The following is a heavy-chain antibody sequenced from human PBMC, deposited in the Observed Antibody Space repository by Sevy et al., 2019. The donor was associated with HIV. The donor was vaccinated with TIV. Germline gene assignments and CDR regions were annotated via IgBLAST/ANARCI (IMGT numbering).Heavy chain of an antibody. J-gene: IGHJ6*02. V-gene: IGHV3-30*18. D-gene: IGHD4-17*01. CDR3: TKDPPVYGDFPYGMDV. Sequence: GGSLRLSCVGSGFIFDDYGMHWVRQAPGKGLEWVALISHDGGKKYYADSVKARFTISRDNFKNTLYLQMNTLRRDDTAAYFCTKDPPVYGDFPYGMDVWGQGTTVTVSS. CDR2: ISHDGGKK. CDR1: GFIFDDYG.